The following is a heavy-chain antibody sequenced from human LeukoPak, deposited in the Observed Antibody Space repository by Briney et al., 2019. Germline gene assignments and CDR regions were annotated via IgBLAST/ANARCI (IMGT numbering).Heavy chain of an antibody. J-gene: IGHJ4*02. V-gene: IGHV4-59*01. Sequence: SETLSLTCTVSGGSISNYYWSWIRQPPGKGLEWIGYISYTGSTDYNPSLKSRVTISVDTSKNQFSLKLNSVPAADTAVYYCTRDRRDGYNYVDYWGQGTLVTVSS. D-gene: IGHD5-24*01. CDR2: ISYTGST. CDR3: TRDRRDGYNYVDY. CDR1: GGSISNYY.